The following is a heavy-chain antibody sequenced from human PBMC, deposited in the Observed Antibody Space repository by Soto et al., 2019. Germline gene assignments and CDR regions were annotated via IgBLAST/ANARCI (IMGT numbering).Heavy chain of an antibody. Sequence: SETLSLTCIVSGESISSISYYWGWIRQPPGKGLEWIGSIYYSGRTYYNPSFKSRVTISIDTSKNQFSLKLSSVTATDTAVYYCARQRTTVVTQAYFDHWGQGALVTVSS. CDR1: GESISSISYY. CDR3: ARQRTTVVTQAYFDH. CDR2: IYYSGRT. J-gene: IGHJ4*02. D-gene: IGHD2-21*02. V-gene: IGHV4-39*01.